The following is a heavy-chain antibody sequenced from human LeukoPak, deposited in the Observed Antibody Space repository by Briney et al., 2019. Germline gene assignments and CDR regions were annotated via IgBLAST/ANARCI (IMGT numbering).Heavy chain of an antibody. CDR3: ARDPGIAVAGPYYYYYMDV. V-gene: IGHV6-1*01. CDR2: TYYRSKWYN. J-gene: IGHJ6*03. Sequence: SQTLSLTCAISGDSVSSNSAAWNWIRQSPSRGLEWLGRTYYRSKWYNDYAVSVKNRITINPDTSKNQFSLQLNSVTPEDTAVYYCARDPGIAVAGPYYYYYMDVWGKGTTVTVSS. D-gene: IGHD6-19*01. CDR1: GDSVSSNSAA.